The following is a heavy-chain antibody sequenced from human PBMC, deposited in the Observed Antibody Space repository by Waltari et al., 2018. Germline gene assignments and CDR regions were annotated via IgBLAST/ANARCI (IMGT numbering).Heavy chain of an antibody. CDR1: GGSISSGRVY. V-gene: IGHV4-61*02. CDR2: IFTSGIT. Sequence: QVQLQESGPGLVRPSQTLSLTCTVSGGSISSGRVYWTWLRQPAGKGLEGVGHIFTSGITKYNPSLKSRVSVSLDTSENQFSLRLSSVTAADTAVYYCARDEARYYDIMTGGGYYGLDVWGQGTTVTVSS. J-gene: IGHJ6*02. CDR3: ARDEARYYDIMTGGGYYGLDV. D-gene: IGHD3-9*01.